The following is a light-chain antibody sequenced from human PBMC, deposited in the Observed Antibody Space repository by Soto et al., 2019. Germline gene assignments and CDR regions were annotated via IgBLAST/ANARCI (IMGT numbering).Light chain of an antibody. CDR1: QDIKNY. CDR2: YAS. V-gene: IGKV1-33*01. Sequence: DIQMTQSPSSLSASVGDRVTITCQASQDIKNYLNWYRQRPGRAPQLLIYYASNLETGVPSRISGSGSGTYFTLTISNLQPEDIATYYCQKHDGVPQFGPGTKVDF. J-gene: IGKJ3*01. CDR3: QKHDGVPQ.